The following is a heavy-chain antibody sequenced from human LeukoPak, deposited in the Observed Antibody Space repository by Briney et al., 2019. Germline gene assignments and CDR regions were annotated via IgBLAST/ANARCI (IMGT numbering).Heavy chain of an antibody. D-gene: IGHD3-10*01. Sequence: GRSLRLSCAASGFTFNSYWMSWVSQDRGRGRGWVAYIDPDGSEKQYADSVKGRLTTSRDNAKNSLYLQMNSLRAEDTAIYYCARIYYFGDNNWRYFDNWGQGTLVTVSS. CDR3: ARIYYFGDNNWRYFDN. CDR2: IDPDGSEK. J-gene: IGHJ4*02. V-gene: IGHV3-7*01. CDR1: GFTFNSYW.